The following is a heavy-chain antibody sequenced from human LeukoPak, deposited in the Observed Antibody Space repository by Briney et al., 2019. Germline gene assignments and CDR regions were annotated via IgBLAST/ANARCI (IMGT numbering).Heavy chain of an antibody. D-gene: IGHD6-19*01. Sequence: PSETLSLTCTVSGGSIRSISYYWGWIRQPPGKGLEWLGSVHYSGSTYDNPSLESRVTISVDTSKSQFSLKLISVTAADTAVYYCARRSTVAGRGRFDPWGQGTLVTVSS. V-gene: IGHV4-39*01. CDR2: VHYSGST. CDR1: GGSIRSISYY. J-gene: IGHJ5*02. CDR3: ARRSTVAGRGRFDP.